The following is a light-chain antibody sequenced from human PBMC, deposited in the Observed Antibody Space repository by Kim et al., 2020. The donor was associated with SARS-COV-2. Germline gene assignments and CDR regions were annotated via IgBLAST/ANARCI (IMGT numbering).Light chain of an antibody. V-gene: IGLV4-69*01. CDR1: SGHSGYA. CDR2: LNSDGSH. Sequence: SVKLTCTRSSGHSGYAIAWHQQQPEKGPRYLMKLNSDGSHSKGDGIPDRFSGSSSGAERYLTISSLQSEDEADYYCQTWGTGIRVFGGGTQLTVL. CDR3: QTWGTGIRV. J-gene: IGLJ3*02.